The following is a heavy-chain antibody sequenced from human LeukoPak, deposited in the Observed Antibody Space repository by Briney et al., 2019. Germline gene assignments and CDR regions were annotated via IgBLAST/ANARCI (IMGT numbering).Heavy chain of an antibody. J-gene: IGHJ5*02. D-gene: IGHD2-15*01. CDR3: ARGPICSGGSCYSLNWFDP. V-gene: IGHV1-8*01. CDR2: MNPNSGNT. CDR1: GYTFTSYD. Sequence: GASVKVSCKASGYTFTSYDINWVRQDTGQGLEWMGWMNPNSGNTGYAQKFQGRVTMTRNTSISTAYMELSSLRSEDTAVYYCARGPICSGGSCYSLNWFDPWGQGTLVTVSS.